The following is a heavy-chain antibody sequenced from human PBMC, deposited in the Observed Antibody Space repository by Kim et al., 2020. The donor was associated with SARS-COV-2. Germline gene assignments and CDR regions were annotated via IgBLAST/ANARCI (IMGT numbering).Heavy chain of an antibody. D-gene: IGHD6-19*01. CDR3: ARVGGKWAVAVKYYFDY. V-gene: IGHV3-74*01. Sequence: GGSLRLSCAASGFTFSSYWMHWVRQAPGKGLVWVSRINSDGSSTSYADSVKGRFTISRDNAKNTLYLQMNSLRAEDTAVYYCARVGGKWAVAVKYYFDYCGQGTLVTVSS. CDR1: GFTFSSYW. J-gene: IGHJ4*02. CDR2: INSDGSST.